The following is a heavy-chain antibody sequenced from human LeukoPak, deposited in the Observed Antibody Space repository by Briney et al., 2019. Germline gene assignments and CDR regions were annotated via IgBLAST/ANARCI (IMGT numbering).Heavy chain of an antibody. CDR1: GFTVSSNS. D-gene: IGHD7-27*01. V-gene: IGHV3-53*01. CDR2: IYSDNT. J-gene: IGHJ3*02. CDR3: ARDLGTNDALDI. Sequence: GGSLRLSCTVSGFTVSSNSMSWVRQAPGKGLEWVSFIYSDNTHYSDSVKGRFTISRDNSKNTLYLQMNSLRAEDTAVYFCARDLGTNDALDIWGQGTMLTVSS.